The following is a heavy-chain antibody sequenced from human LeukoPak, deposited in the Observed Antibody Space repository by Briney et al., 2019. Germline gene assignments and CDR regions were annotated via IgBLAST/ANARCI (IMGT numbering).Heavy chain of an antibody. CDR1: GGSISSGHSS. J-gene: IGHJ3*02. V-gene: IGHV4-30-2*06. D-gene: IGHD1-26*01. CDR3: ARGGTAFDI. Sequence: SETLSLTCAVSGGSISSGHSSWNWFRQSPGKGLEWIGYIYHSGSTYYNPSLKSRVAISVDRSKNQFSLKLRFVTAADTALYYCARGGTAFDIWGQGTMVTVSS. CDR2: IYHSGST.